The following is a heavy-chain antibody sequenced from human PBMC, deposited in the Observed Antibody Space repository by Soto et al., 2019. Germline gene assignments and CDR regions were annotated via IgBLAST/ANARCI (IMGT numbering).Heavy chain of an antibody. Sequence: SVEVSCKSSVFDYGSSGVHFLRQTRGRGLEWIGWIVVASGRTNYARQFQGRVAFSRDMSSTTAYMDLYDLKSDDTAVYFCSADHPHKAIGWPVWGKATT. V-gene: IGHV1-58*01. J-gene: IGHJ6*03. CDR1: VFDYGSSG. CDR3: SADHPHKAIGWPV. CDR2: IVVASGRT.